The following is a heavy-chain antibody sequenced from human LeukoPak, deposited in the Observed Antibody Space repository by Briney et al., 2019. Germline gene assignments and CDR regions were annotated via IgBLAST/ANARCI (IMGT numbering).Heavy chain of an antibody. J-gene: IGHJ4*02. CDR3: TREPSQLWIDN. V-gene: IGHV3-7*01. CDR1: GFTFSQYW. D-gene: IGHD5-18*01. Sequence: GGSLRLSCAASGFTFSQYWMSWVRQAPGKGLEWVANIKPDGSEKHYVDSVKGRFSISRDNTKNSLFLQISSLRGEDSTLFYCTREPSQLWIDNCCQGTRVIVSS. CDR2: IKPDGSEK.